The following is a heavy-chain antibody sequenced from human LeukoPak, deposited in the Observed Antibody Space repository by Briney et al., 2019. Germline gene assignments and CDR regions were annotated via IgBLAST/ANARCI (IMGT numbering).Heavy chain of an antibody. Sequence: SETLSLTCTVSGDSISSSSLYWSWIRQPPGKALEWIGEINHSGSTNYNPSLKSRVTISVDTSKNQFSLKLSSVTAADTAVYYCASETYYYGSGSRYKGVWGKGTTVTVSS. D-gene: IGHD3-10*01. CDR1: GDSISSSSLY. CDR2: INHSGST. V-gene: IGHV4-39*07. J-gene: IGHJ6*04. CDR3: ASETYYYGSGSRYKGV.